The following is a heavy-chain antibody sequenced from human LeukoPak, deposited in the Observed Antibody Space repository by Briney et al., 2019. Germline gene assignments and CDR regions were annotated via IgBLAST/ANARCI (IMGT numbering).Heavy chain of an antibody. Sequence: SETLSLTCAVYGGSFSGYYWSWLRQPPGKGLEWIGEINHSGSTNYNPSLKSRVTISVDTSKNQFSLKLSSVTAADTAVYYCARETSLLLWFGEINNWFDPWGQGTLVTVSS. V-gene: IGHV4-34*01. D-gene: IGHD3-10*01. CDR1: GGSFSGYY. CDR3: ARETSLLLWFGEINNWFDP. J-gene: IGHJ5*02. CDR2: INHSGST.